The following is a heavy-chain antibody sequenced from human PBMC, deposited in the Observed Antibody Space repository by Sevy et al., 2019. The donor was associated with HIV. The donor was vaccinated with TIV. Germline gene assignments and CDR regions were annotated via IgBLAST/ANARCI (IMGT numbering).Heavy chain of an antibody. J-gene: IGHJ4*02. CDR3: ARNPPYCSSTSCHFDY. V-gene: IGHV6-1*01. Sequence: SQTLSLTSAISGDSVSSNSAAWNWIRQSPSRGLEWLGRTYYRSKWYNDYAVSVKSRITINPDTSKNQFSLQLNSVTPEDTAVYYCARNPPYCSSTSCHFDYWGQGTLVTVSS. CDR1: GDSVSSNSAA. D-gene: IGHD2-2*01. CDR2: TYYRSKWYN.